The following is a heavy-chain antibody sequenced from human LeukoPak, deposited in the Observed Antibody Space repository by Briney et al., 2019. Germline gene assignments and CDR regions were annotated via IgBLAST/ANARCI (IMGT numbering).Heavy chain of an antibody. CDR1: GFTFSSYS. CDR3: ARLTDSSSQH. Sequence: PGGPLRLSCAASGFTFSSYSMTWVRQAPGKGLEWVSAICASGGCTFYADSVKGRFTMSRDNSKNTLYLQMNSLRVEDTALYYCARLTDSSSQHWGQGTLVTVSS. CDR2: ICASGGCT. J-gene: IGHJ1*01. D-gene: IGHD2-2*01. V-gene: IGHV3-23*01.